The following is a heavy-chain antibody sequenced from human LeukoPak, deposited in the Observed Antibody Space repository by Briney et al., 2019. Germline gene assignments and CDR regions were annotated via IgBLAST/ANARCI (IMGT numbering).Heavy chain of an antibody. J-gene: IGHJ4*02. Sequence: SVKVSCKASGYTFTGYYMHWVRQAPGQGLEWMGGIIPIFGTANYAQKFQGRVTITADESTSTAYMELRSLRSDDTAVYYCAAGVKSAVTTTFDYWGQGTLVTVSS. D-gene: IGHD4-17*01. CDR2: IIPIFGTA. CDR3: AAGVKSAVTTTFDY. CDR1: GYTFTGYY. V-gene: IGHV1-69*13.